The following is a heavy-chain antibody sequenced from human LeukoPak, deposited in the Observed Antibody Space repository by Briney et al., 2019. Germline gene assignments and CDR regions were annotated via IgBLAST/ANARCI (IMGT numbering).Heavy chain of an antibody. Sequence: SETLSLTCTVSGGSINSYYWSWIRQPPGKGLEWIGYSYYSGRTNYNASLKSRVTISVDTSKNQFSLKLTFVTAADTAVYFCARGFALGSGSTSCFLLCWFDPWGQGTLVTVSS. J-gene: IGHJ5*02. D-gene: IGHD2-2*01. CDR3: ARGFALGSGSTSCFLLCWFDP. CDR1: GGSINSYY. CDR2: SYYSGRT. V-gene: IGHV4-59*01.